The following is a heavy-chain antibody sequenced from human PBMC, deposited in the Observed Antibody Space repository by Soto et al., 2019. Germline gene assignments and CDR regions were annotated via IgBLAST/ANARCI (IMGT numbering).Heavy chain of an antibody. CDR2: IRSKAYGGTT. D-gene: IGHD5-18*01. J-gene: IGHJ4*02. Sequence: PGGSLRLSCTASGFTFGDYAMSWFRQAPGKGQEWVGFIRSKAYGGTTEYAASVKGRFTISRDDSKSIAYLQMNSLKTEDTAVYYCTRARRNSGYSYGYYFDYWGQGT. CDR3: TRARRNSGYSYGYYFDY. CDR1: GFTFGDYA. V-gene: IGHV3-49*03.